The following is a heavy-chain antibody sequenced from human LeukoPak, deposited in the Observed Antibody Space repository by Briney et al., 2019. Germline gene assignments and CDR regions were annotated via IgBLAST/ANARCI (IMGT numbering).Heavy chain of an antibody. CDR3: ARGGYDILTGPKYYFDY. CDR1: GGSISSYY. J-gene: IGHJ4*02. Sequence: SETLSLTCTVSGGSISSYYWSWIRQPPGKGLGWMGYIYYSGSTNYNPSLKSRVTISVDTSKNQYSLKLSSVAAADTAGYYCARGGYDILTGPKYYFDYWGQGTLVTVSS. V-gene: IGHV4-59*01. D-gene: IGHD3-9*01. CDR2: IYYSGST.